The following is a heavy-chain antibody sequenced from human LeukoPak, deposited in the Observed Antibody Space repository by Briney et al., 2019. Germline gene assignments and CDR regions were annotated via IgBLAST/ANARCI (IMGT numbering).Heavy chain of an antibody. D-gene: IGHD3-22*01. CDR2: ISYDVNEK. J-gene: IGHJ4*02. V-gene: IGHV3-30*18. CDR3: AKDGGTSGYYAGFVDY. Sequence: GRSLSLSCAASGFTFSSYGMHWVRQAPGKGLEWVAVISYDVNEKYYVDSVKGRFTISRDNSENTLYLQMNSLRAEDTAVYYCAKDGGTSGYYAGFVDYWGQGTMVTVSS. CDR1: GFTFSSYG.